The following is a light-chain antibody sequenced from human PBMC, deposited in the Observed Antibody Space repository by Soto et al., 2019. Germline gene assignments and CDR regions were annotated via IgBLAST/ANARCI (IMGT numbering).Light chain of an antibody. V-gene: IGKV3-20*01. CDR2: GAS. J-gene: IGKJ4*01. Sequence: EIVLTPSPGTLSLSVVGVASLSFISSQSVVNNYLAWYQQKPGQAPRLLIHGASSRATGIPDRFSGSGSGTDFTLTIRKLEPEDFAVYYCQQYCCVPLTVGGGTKVDI. CDR3: QQYCCVPLT. CDR1: QSVVNNY.